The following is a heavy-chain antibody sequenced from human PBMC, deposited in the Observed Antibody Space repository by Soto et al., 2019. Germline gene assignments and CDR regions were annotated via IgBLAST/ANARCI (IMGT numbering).Heavy chain of an antibody. CDR3: TIPQVYYGMDV. CDR1: GFTFSGSA. J-gene: IGHJ6*02. CDR2: IRSKANNYAT. Sequence: EVQLVESGGGLVQPGGSLKLSCAASGFTFSGSAVHWVRQASGKGLEWVGRIRSKANNYATAYAASVQGRFTIFSDDLKNTAYLPMNSLKAEDTAVYYCTIPQVYYGMDVLGQGTTVTVSS. V-gene: IGHV3-73*02.